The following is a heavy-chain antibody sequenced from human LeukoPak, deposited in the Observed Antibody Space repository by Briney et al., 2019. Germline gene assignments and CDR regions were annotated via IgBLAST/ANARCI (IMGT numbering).Heavy chain of an antibody. V-gene: IGHV3-48*03. J-gene: IGHJ4*02. Sequence: GGSLRLSCAASGFTFSSYEMNWVRQAPGKGLEWVSYISSSGSTIYYADSVKGRFTISRDNARNSLYLQMNSLRAEDTAVYYCAGYGSGRRTPFDYWGQGTLVTVSS. CDR3: AGYGSGRRTPFDY. CDR2: ISSSGSTI. D-gene: IGHD3-10*01. CDR1: GFTFSSYE.